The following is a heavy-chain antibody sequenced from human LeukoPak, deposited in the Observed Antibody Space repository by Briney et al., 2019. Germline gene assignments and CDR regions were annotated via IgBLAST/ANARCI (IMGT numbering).Heavy chain of an antibody. Sequence: PGGSLRLSCSASGFTFGDYEMHWVRQAPGKGLEWVSHISSTGYTTFYADSVKGRFTISRDNAKNSLHLQMNSLGAEDTAVYYCARADAYWSGYHFDHWGQGTLVTVSS. CDR1: GFTFGDYE. CDR3: ARADAYWSGYHFDH. V-gene: IGHV3-48*03. J-gene: IGHJ4*02. D-gene: IGHD3-3*01. CDR2: ISSTGYTT.